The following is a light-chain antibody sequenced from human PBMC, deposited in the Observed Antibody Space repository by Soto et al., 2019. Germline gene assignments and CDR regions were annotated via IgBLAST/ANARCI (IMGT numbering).Light chain of an antibody. Sequence: IVLTQSPGTLSLSPGDRATLSCKGSQRVSARYLAWYHQKPGPAPRLLIFGASDRATGIPDRFSGSGSGTDFTLTISCLQSEDFATYYCQQYYSYPRSFGQGTRLEIK. CDR2: GAS. J-gene: IGKJ5*01. V-gene: IGKV3-20*01. CDR3: QQYYSYPRS. CDR1: QRVSARY.